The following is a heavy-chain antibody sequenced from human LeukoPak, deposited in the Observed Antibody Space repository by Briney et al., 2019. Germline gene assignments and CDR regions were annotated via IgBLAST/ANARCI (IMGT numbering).Heavy chain of an antibody. D-gene: IGHD3-3*01. J-gene: IGHJ5*02. CDR2: IYYSGST. Sequence: SETLSLTCTVSGGSISSSSYYWGWIRQPPGKGLEWIGSIYYSGSTYYNPSLKSRVTISVDTSKNQFSLKLSSVTAADTAVYYCAREEVVIMYLESWFDPWGRGTLVTVSS. CDR1: GGSISSSSYY. CDR3: AREEVVIMYLESWFDP. V-gene: IGHV4-39*07.